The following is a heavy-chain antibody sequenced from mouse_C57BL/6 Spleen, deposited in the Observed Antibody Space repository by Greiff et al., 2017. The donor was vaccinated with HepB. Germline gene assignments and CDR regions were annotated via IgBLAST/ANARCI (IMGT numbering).Heavy chain of an antibody. CDR3: ARYYGSSYDAMDY. CDR2: IDPSDSYI. J-gene: IGHJ4*01. CDR1: GYTFTSYW. V-gene: IGHV1-50*01. D-gene: IGHD1-1*01. Sequence: QVQLQQPGAELVKPGASVKLSCKASGYTFTSYWMQWVKQRPGQGLEWIGEIDPSDSYINYNQKFKGKATLTVDTSSSTAYMQLSSLTSEDSAVYYCARYYGSSYDAMDYWGQGTSVTVSS.